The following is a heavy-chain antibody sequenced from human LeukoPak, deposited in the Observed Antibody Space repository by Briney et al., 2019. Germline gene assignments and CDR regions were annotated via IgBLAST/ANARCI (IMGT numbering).Heavy chain of an antibody. Sequence: SVKVSCKASGGTFSSYAISWVRQAPGQGLEWMGGIIPIFGTANYAQKFQGRVTITADESTSTAYMELSSLRSEDTAVYYCARDHCSGGSCYWAYYYDSSGYTRTDYWGQGTLVTVSS. CDR2: IIPIFGTA. V-gene: IGHV1-69*13. CDR1: GGTFSSYA. CDR3: ARDHCSGGSCYWAYYYDSSGYTRTDY. J-gene: IGHJ4*02. D-gene: IGHD2-15*01.